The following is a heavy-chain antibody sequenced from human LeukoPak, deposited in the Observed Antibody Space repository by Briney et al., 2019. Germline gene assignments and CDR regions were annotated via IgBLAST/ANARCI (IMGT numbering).Heavy chain of an antibody. V-gene: IGHV4-61*02. J-gene: IGHJ4*02. CDR3: ARDRNYDFWSGYYSFGY. CDR1: GGSISSGSYY. Sequence: SETLSLTCTVSGGSISSGSYYWSWIRQPAGKGLEWIGRIYTSGSTNYNPSLKSRVTISVDTSKNQFSLKLSSVTAADTAVYYCARDRNYDFWSGYYSFGYWGQGTLVTVSS. D-gene: IGHD3-3*01. CDR2: IYTSGST.